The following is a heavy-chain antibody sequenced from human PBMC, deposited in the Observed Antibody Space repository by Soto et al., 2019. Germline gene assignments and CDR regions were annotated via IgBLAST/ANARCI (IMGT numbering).Heavy chain of an antibody. V-gene: IGHV4-59*01. CDR1: GGSISSYY. CDR2: IYYSGST. CDR3: AREPGYSSGWYAGFD. D-gene: IGHD6-19*01. Sequence: SETLSLTCTVSGGSISSYYWSWIRQPPGKGLEWIGYIYYSGSTNYNPSLKSRVTISVDTSKNQFSLKLSSVTAADTAVYYCAREPGYSSGWYAGFDWGQGTLVTVSS. J-gene: IGHJ4*02.